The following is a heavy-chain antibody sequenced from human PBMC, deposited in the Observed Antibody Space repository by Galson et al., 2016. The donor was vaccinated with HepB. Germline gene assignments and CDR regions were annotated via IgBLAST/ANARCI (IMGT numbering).Heavy chain of an antibody. D-gene: IGHD2-15*01. CDR1: GFIFSDYT. CDR2: ISSGSRTI. V-gene: IGHV3-48*02. J-gene: IGHJ4*02. Sequence: SLRLSCAASGFIFSDYTMNWVRQAPGKGLEWLSYISSGSRTIYYADSVKGRFTISRDNARNSLYLHMNSLRDEDTAVYYCGRDQSYCSGGTCYSGGPVDYWGQGTLVTVSS. CDR3: GRDQSYCSGGTCYSGGPVDY.